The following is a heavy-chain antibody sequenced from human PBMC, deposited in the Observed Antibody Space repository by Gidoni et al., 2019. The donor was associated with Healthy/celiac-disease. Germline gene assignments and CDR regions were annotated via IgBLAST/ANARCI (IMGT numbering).Heavy chain of an antibody. D-gene: IGHD1-7*01. Sequence: QVQLVQSAAEVKKPASSVKVFCKASGCTFSSYAISWVPQAPGQGLEWMGRIIPILGIANYAQKFQGRVTITADKSTSTAYMELSSLRSEDTAVYYCARDEGTGTRAYYYYGMDVWGQGTTVTVSS. CDR2: IIPILGIA. CDR1: GCTFSSYA. CDR3: ARDEGTGTRAYYYYGMDV. V-gene: IGHV1-69*09. J-gene: IGHJ6*02.